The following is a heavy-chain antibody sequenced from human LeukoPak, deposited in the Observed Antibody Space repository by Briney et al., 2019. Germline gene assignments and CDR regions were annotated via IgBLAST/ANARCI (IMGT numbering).Heavy chain of an antibody. V-gene: IGHV3-30*02. CDR1: GFTFSTYG. CDR3: ARDNGVTMVRGVVIMGLEWHGYYFDY. D-gene: IGHD3-10*01. J-gene: IGHJ4*02. CDR2: IRYVGINK. Sequence: GGSLRLSCAASGFTFSTYGMHWVRQAPGKGLEWVSFIRYVGINKYYADSVKGRFTISRDNSKNTLYLQMNSLRPEDTAVYYCARDNGVTMVRGVVIMGLEWHGYYFDYWGQGTLVTVSS.